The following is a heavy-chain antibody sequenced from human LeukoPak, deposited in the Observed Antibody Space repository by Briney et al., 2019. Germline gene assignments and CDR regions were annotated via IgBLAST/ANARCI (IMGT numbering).Heavy chain of an antibody. V-gene: IGHV4-39*07. CDR1: GGSMTSSSYY. Sequence: SETLSLTCTVSGGSMTSSSYYWGWIRQPPGKGLEWIGSIYYSGSTYYNPSLKSRVTISVDTSKNQFSLKLSSVTAADTAVYYCARVGMVRGVYYYFDYWGQGTLVTVSS. J-gene: IGHJ4*02. CDR2: IYYSGST. CDR3: ARVGMVRGVYYYFDY. D-gene: IGHD3-10*01.